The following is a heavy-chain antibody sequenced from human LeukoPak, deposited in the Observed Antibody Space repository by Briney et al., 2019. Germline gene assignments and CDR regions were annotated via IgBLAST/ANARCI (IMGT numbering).Heavy chain of an antibody. CDR1: GGSIKSYW. D-gene: IGHD3-16*02. Sequence: SETLSLTCSVSGGSIKSYWWSWIRQPAGKGLEFIGRIYTTGMTNYNPSPKSRVSMSVDTSKNQFSLELRSVTAADTAVYFCARAGYTISSYRFDYWGQGALVTVSS. J-gene: IGHJ4*02. CDR2: IYTTGMT. V-gene: IGHV4-4*07. CDR3: ARAGYTISSYRFDY.